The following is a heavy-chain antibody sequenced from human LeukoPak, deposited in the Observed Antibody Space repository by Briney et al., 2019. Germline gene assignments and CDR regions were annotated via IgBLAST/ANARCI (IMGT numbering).Heavy chain of an antibody. CDR2: IYYSGST. CDR3: ARGGAYDAFDI. CDR1: GGSISSYY. J-gene: IGHJ3*02. Sequence: SETLSLTCTVSGGSISSYYWSWIRQPPGKGLEWIGYIYYSGSTNYNPSLKSRVTISVDTSKNQFSLKLSSVTAADTAVYYCARGGAYDAFDIWGQGTMVTVSS. V-gene: IGHV4-59*01. D-gene: IGHD3-16*01.